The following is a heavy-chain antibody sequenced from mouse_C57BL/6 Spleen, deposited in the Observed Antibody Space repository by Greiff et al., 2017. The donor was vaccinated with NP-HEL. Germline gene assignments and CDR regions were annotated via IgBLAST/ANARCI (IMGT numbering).Heavy chain of an antibody. J-gene: IGHJ4*01. CDR3: TLYGYAMDY. CDR2: IDPENGDT. V-gene: IGHV14-4*01. Sequence: VHVKQSGAELVRPGASVKLSCTASGFNIKDDYMHWVKQRPEQGLEWIGWIDPENGDTEYASKFQGKATITADTSSNTAYLQLSSLTSEDTAVYYCTLYGYAMDYWGQGTSVTVSS. D-gene: IGHD1-1*02. CDR1: GFNIKDDY.